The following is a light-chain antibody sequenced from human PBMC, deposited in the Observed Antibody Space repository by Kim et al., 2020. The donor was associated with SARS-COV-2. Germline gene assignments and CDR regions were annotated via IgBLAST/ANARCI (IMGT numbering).Light chain of an antibody. J-gene: IGLJ2*01. CDR3: ATWDDTLSGPV. Sequence: GKRVTISCSGGSSDIGNNYVSWYQKLPGAAPKLLIYSDSLRPSGVPDRFSGSKSGTSASLAISELRSEDEGDYYCATWDDTLSGPVFGEGTQLTVL. V-gene: IGLV1-47*02. CDR2: SDS. CDR1: SSDIGNNY.